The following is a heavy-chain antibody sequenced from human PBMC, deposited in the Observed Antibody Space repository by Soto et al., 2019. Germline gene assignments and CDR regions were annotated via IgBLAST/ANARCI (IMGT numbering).Heavy chain of an antibody. D-gene: IGHD3-10*01. CDR2: IYTSNSET. Sequence: RGESLKISCKGSGYAFINFWIGWVRQMPGKGLEWMGIIYTSNSETRYSPSFQGQVTMSVDKSTATAYLQWSSLKASDTAVYYCERQRGSGTFYKLDFWGQGTPVTVSS. CDR1: GYAFINFW. J-gene: IGHJ4*02. CDR3: ERQRGSGTFYKLDF. V-gene: IGHV5-51*01.